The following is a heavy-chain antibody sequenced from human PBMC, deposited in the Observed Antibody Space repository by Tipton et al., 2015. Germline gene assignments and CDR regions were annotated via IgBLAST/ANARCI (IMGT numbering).Heavy chain of an antibody. CDR1: GASISSSY. J-gene: IGHJ4*02. D-gene: IGHD5-12*01. CDR3: ASTAGVVATLDY. CDR2: VYSSGST. Sequence: TLSLTCTVSGASISSSYWTWIRQHPGKGLEWIGNVYSSGSTYYNPSLKSRVTISADTSKNQFSLKLSSVTAADTAVYYCASTAGVVATLDYWGQGTLVTVSS. V-gene: IGHV4-31*03.